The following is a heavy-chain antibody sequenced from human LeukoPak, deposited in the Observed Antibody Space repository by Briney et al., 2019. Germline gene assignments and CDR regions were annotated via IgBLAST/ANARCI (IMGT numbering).Heavy chain of an antibody. J-gene: IGHJ6*02. V-gene: IGHV3-23*01. CDR2: ISGSGGST. D-gene: IGHD3-9*01. CDR3: AKVSRPDISTGFGMDV. CDR1: GFTFSSYA. Sequence: GGSLRLSCAASGFTFSSYAMSWVRQAPGKGLEWVSAISGSGGSTYYADSVKGRFTISRDNSKNTLYLQMNSLRAEDTAVYYCAKVSRPDISTGFGMDVWGQGTTVTVSS.